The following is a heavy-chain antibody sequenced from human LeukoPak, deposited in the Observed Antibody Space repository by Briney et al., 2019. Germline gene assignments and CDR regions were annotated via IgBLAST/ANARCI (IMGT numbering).Heavy chain of an antibody. V-gene: IGHV3-74*01. CDR2: INSDGSST. CDR1: GFTFSSYW. J-gene: IGHJ5*02. Sequence: GGSLRLSCAASGFTFSSYWMYWVRQAPGKGLVWVSRINSDGSSTSYADSVKGRFTISRDNAKNTLYLQMNSLRAEDTAVYYCARDPSVKGWFDPWGQGTLVTVSS. D-gene: IGHD3-16*02. CDR3: ARDPSVKGWFDP.